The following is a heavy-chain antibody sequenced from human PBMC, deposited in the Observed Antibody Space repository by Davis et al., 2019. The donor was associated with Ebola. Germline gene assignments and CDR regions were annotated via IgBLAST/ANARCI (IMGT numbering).Heavy chain of an antibody. CDR2: IRYDGSHK. CDR3: AREMVTTNDAFDI. CDR1: GFTFSSYG. Sequence: GESLKISCAASGFTFSSYGIHWVRQAPGKGLEWVAFIRYDGSHKHYADSVKGRFTISRDNAKNMLYLQKNSLRVEDTAVYYCAREMVTTNDAFDIWGQGTMVSVSS. D-gene: IGHD5-24*01. J-gene: IGHJ3*02. V-gene: IGHV3-30*02.